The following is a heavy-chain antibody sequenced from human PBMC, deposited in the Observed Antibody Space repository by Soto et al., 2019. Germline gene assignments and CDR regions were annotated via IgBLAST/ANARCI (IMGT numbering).Heavy chain of an antibody. D-gene: IGHD3-10*01. CDR3: ARDTRNNGSKYYYFGMDV. J-gene: IGHJ6*02. V-gene: IGHV3-30-3*01. Sequence: PGGSLRLSCAASGFTFSNYAMHWVRQAPGKGLEWVAVISYDGSDKYNANSVKGRFTISRGNSKNTLYLQMNSLRAEDTAVYYCARDTRNNGSKYYYFGMDVWGQGTTVTVSS. CDR2: ISYDGSDK. CDR1: GFTFSNYA.